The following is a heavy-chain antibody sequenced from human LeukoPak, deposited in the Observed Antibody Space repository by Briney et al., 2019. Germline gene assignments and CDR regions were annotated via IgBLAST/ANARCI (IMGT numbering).Heavy chain of an antibody. D-gene: IGHD3-22*01. J-gene: IGHJ4*02. V-gene: IGHV1-2*02. CDR3: ARGHISDPSFDY. CDR2: INPNSGGI. Sequence: ASAKVSCKASGYTFTGYYMHWVRQAPGQGLEWMGWINPNSGGIDPAQKFQGRVTMTRDTSISTVYMELSRLRSDDTAVYYCARGHISDPSFDYWGQGTLVTVSS. CDR1: GYTFTGYY.